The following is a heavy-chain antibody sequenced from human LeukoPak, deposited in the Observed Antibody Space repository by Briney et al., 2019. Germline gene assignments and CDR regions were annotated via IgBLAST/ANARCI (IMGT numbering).Heavy chain of an antibody. Sequence: GGSLRLSCAASGFTFSDARMSWVRQAPGKGLEWVGRIKTKTDGETTDYAAPVKGRFTISRDNAKNSLYLQMNSLRDEDTAVYYCARDRLSRVYYYYGMDVWGQGTTVTVSS. V-gene: IGHV3-15*01. D-gene: IGHD4/OR15-4a*01. CDR3: ARDRLSRVYYYYGMDV. J-gene: IGHJ6*02. CDR2: IKTKTDGETT. CDR1: GFTFSDAR.